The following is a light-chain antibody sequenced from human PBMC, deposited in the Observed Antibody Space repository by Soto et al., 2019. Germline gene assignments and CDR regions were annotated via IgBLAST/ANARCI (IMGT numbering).Light chain of an antibody. Sequence: DIQMTQSPSSQSASVGDRVTITCRASQSISSYLNWYQQKPGKAPKLLIYAASSLQSGVPSRFSGSGSGTHFTLTISSLQPEDFATYYCQQSYSTPYTFGQGTKLEIK. CDR3: QQSYSTPYT. CDR1: QSISSY. V-gene: IGKV1-39*01. J-gene: IGKJ2*01. CDR2: AAS.